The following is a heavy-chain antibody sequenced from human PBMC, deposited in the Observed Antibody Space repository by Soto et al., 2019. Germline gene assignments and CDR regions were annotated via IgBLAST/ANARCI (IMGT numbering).Heavy chain of an antibody. V-gene: IGHV5-10-1*01. D-gene: IGHD2-2*01. Sequence: GESLKISCKGSGYSFTNYWITWVRQMPGKGLEWLGRVDPTDSYSNYSPSFQGHVTISADKSISTAYLQWSSLKASDTAMYYCARDQVFEGPSKYQLLRGYYYYGMDVWGQGTTVTVSS. CDR3: ARDQVFEGPSKYQLLRGYYYYGMDV. CDR1: GYSFTNYW. J-gene: IGHJ6*02. CDR2: VDPTDSYS.